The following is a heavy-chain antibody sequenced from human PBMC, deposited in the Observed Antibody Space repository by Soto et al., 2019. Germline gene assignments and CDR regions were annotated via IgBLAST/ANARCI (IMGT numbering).Heavy chain of an antibody. Sequence: QVQLQESGPGLVKPSQTLSLTCTVSGGSISSGDYYWSWIRQPPGKGLEWIGYIYYSGSTYYNPSLKSRVTISVDTSKNQFSLKLSSVTAADTAVYYCARGVVPAAPTYNWFDPWGQGTLVTVSS. J-gene: IGHJ5*02. V-gene: IGHV4-30-4*01. CDR2: IYYSGST. CDR1: GGSISSGDYY. D-gene: IGHD2-2*01. CDR3: ARGVVPAAPTYNWFDP.